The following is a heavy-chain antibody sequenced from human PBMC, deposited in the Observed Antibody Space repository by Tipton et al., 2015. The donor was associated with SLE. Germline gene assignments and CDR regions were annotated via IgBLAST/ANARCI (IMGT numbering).Heavy chain of an antibody. CDR2: IFYSGST. D-gene: IGHD1-7*01. CDR3: ARDRGTTFFDF. Sequence: TLSLTCTVSGGSIVSSSYYWGWIRQPPGAGLEWIGSIFYSGSTYYNPSLKSRATISVDTTKNQFSLKLSSVTAADTAVYYCARDRGTTFFDFWGQGTLVTVSS. V-gene: IGHV4-39*07. CDR1: GGSIVSSSYY. J-gene: IGHJ4*02.